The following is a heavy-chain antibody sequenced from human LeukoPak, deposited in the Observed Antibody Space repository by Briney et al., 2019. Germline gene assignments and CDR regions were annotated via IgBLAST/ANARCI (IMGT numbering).Heavy chain of an antibody. V-gene: IGHV3-21*01. CDR3: AREIGGLLKVLDY. J-gene: IGHJ4*02. D-gene: IGHD3-10*01. Sequence: PGGSLRLSCAASGFTFSSYSMNWVRQAPGKGLEWVSSISSSSSYIFYADSVKGRFTISRENAKNSLYLQMNSLRAEDTAVYYCAREIGGLLKVLDYWGQGTLVTVSS. CDR2: ISSSSSYI. CDR1: GFTFSSYS.